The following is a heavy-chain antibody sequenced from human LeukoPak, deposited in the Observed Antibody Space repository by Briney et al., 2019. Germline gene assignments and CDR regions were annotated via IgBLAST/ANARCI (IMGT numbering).Heavy chain of an antibody. V-gene: IGHV1-46*01. CDR2: INPSGGSI. CDR3: ARGRGYSYREAFDI. J-gene: IGHJ3*02. CDR1: GYTFTSYN. Sequence: GASVTVSCKASGYTFTSYNMHWVRQAPGQGLEWMGIINPSGGSITYAQKFQGRVTMTRDTPTSTVNMELSSLRSEDTAVYYCARGRGYSYREAFDIWGQGTMVTVSS. D-gene: IGHD5-18*01.